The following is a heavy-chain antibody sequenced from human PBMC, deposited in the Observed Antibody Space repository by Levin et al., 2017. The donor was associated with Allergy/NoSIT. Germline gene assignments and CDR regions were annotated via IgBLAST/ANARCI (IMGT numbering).Heavy chain of an antibody. Sequence: GGSLRLSCTASGFPFSSYAMHWVRQAPGKGLEWVAVISFDGSNKYYADSVKGRFTISRDNSKNTLYLQMDSLRPEDTAVYYCARASRSDSSCYVYFWGQGTLVTVSS. V-gene: IGHV3-30*04. CDR2: ISFDGSNK. J-gene: IGHJ4*02. CDR3: ARASRSDSSCYVYF. D-gene: IGHD3-22*01. CDR1: GFPFSSYA.